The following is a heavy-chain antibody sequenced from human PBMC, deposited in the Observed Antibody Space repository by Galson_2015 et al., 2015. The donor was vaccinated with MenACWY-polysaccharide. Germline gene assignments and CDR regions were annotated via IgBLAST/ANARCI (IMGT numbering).Heavy chain of an antibody. J-gene: IGHJ3*01. CDR3: AREGSRIVFHACDV. Sequence: SLRLSCAASGLRFSGSGMHWVRQAPGKGLEWVAVIQYDGTNKVYADSVKGRFSISRDNSKNTLYLEMNSLRAEDTALYYCAREGSRIVFHACDVWDQGTMVTVSS. D-gene: IGHD2-21*01. CDR2: IQYDGTNK. CDR1: GLRFSGSG. V-gene: IGHV3-33*01.